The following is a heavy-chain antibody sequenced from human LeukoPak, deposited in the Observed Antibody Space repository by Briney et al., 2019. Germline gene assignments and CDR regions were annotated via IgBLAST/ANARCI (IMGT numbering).Heavy chain of an antibody. CDR3: AREGGIAAALYGMDV. Sequence: PSETLSLTCTVSGGSISSYYWSWVRQPPGKGLEWIGYIYYSGSTNYNPSLKSRVTISVDTSKNQFSLKLSSVTAADTAVYYCAREGGIAAALYGMDVWGQGTTVTVSS. V-gene: IGHV4-59*01. CDR2: IYYSGST. D-gene: IGHD6-13*01. J-gene: IGHJ6*02. CDR1: GGSISSYY.